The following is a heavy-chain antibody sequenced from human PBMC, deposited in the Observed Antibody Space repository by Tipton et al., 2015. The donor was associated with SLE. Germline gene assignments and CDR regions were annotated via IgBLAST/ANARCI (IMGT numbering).Heavy chain of an antibody. CDR3: ARDDGYNSGRGFDY. V-gene: IGHV4-59*12. CDR2: IYYSGST. J-gene: IGHJ4*02. CDR1: DGLISNFH. Sequence: TLSLTCTVSDGLISNFHCSWIRQSPGKGLEWIGNIYYSGSTNFNPSLKSRVTMSVDSAKNHFSLKLTSVTAADTAVYYCARDDGYNSGRGFDYWGQGTLVTVSS. D-gene: IGHD6-19*01.